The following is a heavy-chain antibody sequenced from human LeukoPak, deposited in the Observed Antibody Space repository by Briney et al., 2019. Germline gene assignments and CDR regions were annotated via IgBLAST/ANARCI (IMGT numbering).Heavy chain of an antibody. CDR1: EFTFSTYS. V-gene: IGHV3-21*01. CDR2: ISSGSTYI. J-gene: IGHJ4*02. CDR3: VRQYYYGSGSYLWAPDY. Sequence: GGSLRLSCAASEFTFSTYSMNWVRQAPGKGLEWVSSISSGSTYIYYADSVKGRFTISRDNAKNPLYLQMNSLRAEDTAVYYCVRQYYYGSGSYLWAPDYWGQGTLVTVSS. D-gene: IGHD3-10*01.